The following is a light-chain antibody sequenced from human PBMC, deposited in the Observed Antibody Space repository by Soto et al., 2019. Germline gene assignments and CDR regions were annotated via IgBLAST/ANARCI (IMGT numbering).Light chain of an antibody. CDR1: ESIGRY. V-gene: IGKV1-5*03. J-gene: IGKJ2*01. CDR2: KAS. Sequence: IQMTQSPSTLSASVGDRVTTTCRASESIGRYLAWYQQKPGQAPKLLIYKASTLESGVPSRFSGSGSGTEFTLTLSSLQPDDFATYYCQQYNSYLYAFGQGTKLEIK. CDR3: QQYNSYLYA.